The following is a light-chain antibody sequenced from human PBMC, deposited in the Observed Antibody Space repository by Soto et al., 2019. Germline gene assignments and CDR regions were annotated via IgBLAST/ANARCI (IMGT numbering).Light chain of an antibody. V-gene: IGKV1-5*01. J-gene: IGKJ5*01. CDR2: DAS. CDR1: QSISSW. CDR3: QQYNGYPIT. Sequence: DIQVTQSPSTLSASVGDRVTITCRASQSISSWLAWYQQKPGKAPKFLIYDASSLESGVPSRFSGSGSGTEFTLTISSLQPDDFATYYCQQYNGYPITFGQGTRLEIK.